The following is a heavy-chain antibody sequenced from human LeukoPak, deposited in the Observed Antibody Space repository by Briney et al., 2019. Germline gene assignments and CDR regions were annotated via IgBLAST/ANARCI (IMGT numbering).Heavy chain of an antibody. D-gene: IGHD2-15*01. CDR1: GFTFSTYW. CDR2: INGDGTTT. V-gene: IGHV3-74*01. CDR3: AGAPDFILMYGFDY. Sequence: GGSLRLSCAASGFTFSTYWMHWVRHAPGKGLVWVSCINGDGTTTNYADSVKGRFSISRDNAKNTVYLQMNSLRDEDTAVYYCAGAPDFILMYGFDYWGQGALVTVSS. J-gene: IGHJ4*02.